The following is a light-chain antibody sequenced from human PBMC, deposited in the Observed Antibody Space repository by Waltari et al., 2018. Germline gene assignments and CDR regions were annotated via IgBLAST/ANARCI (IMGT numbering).Light chain of an antibody. V-gene: IGLV1-51*01. CDR1: SSNIGTIY. J-gene: IGLJ2*01. Sequence: QSVLTQPPSVSGDPGQRVTVSCTGSSSNIGTIYVYRYQQFPGTAPRLLIYDNNKRPSGISDRFSGSKSSNSASLTITGLQPGDEADYYCGAWDSSLSAVLFGGGTRLTVL. CDR3: GAWDSSLSAVL. CDR2: DNN.